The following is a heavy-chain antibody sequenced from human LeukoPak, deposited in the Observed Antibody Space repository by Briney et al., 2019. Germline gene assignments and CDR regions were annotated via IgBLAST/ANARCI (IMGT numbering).Heavy chain of an antibody. V-gene: IGHV4-61*08. CDR3: ARGSYYDFWSGYPSGAYYYYYMDV. CDR1: GGSISSGGYY. J-gene: IGHJ6*03. Sequence: MSSETLSLTCTVSGGSISSGGYYWSWIRQHPGKGLEWIGYIYYSGSTNYNPSLKSRVTISVDTSKNQFSLKLSSVTAADTAVYYCARGSYYDFWSGYPSGAYYYYYMDVWGKGTTVTVSS. CDR2: IYYSGST. D-gene: IGHD3-3*01.